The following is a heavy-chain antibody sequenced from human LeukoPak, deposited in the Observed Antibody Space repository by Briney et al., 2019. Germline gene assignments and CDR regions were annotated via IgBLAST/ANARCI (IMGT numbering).Heavy chain of an antibody. D-gene: IGHD6-13*01. J-gene: IGHJ5*02. V-gene: IGHV4-39*07. CDR2: IYYSGST. CDR1: GGSISSSSYY. CDR3: ARLNAIAAAGTLDP. Sequence: PSETLSLTCTVSGGSISSSSYYWGWIRQPPGKGLEWIGSIYYSGSTYYNPSLKSRVTISVDTSKNQFSLKLSSVTAADTAVYYCARLNAIAAAGTLDPWGQGTLVTVSS.